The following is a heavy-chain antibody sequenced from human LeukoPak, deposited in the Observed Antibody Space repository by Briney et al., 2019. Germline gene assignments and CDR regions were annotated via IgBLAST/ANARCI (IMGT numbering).Heavy chain of an antibody. D-gene: IGHD5-12*01. CDR2: INYSGGT. CDR3: ARGQDGGYDYFDF. CDR1: GGSFSAYY. Sequence: SETLSLTCAVYGGSFSAYYWNWIRQPPGKGLEWIGEINYSGGTNCNPSLKSRVTISVDMSMNQFSLKLSSVTAADTAVYYCARGQDGGYDYFDFWGQGTLVTVSS. J-gene: IGHJ4*02. V-gene: IGHV4-34*01.